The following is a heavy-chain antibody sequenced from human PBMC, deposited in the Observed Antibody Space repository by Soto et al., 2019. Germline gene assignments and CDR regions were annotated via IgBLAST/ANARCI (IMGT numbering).Heavy chain of an antibody. Sequence: PGGSLRLSCAASGFTFSSYAMHWVRQAPGKGLEWVAVISYDGSNKYYADSVKGRFTISRDNSKNTLYLQMNSLRAEDTAVYYCARDRMGPTIYDYWGQGTLVTVSS. J-gene: IGHJ4*02. V-gene: IGHV3-30-3*01. D-gene: IGHD3-3*01. CDR2: ISYDGSNK. CDR1: GFTFSSYA. CDR3: ARDRMGPTIYDY.